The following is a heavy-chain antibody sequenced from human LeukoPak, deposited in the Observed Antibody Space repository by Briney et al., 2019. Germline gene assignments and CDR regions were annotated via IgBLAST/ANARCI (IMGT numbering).Heavy chain of an antibody. D-gene: IGHD5-18*01. J-gene: IGHJ4*02. CDR2: ISFSGTYI. CDR3: ARRASTERGHSYGLDY. Sequence: GGSLRLSCAASGFSFSSYSMNWVRQAPGKGLEWVSSISFSGTYIYYADSLKGRITISRDNARRSLFLQMNSLRAEDTAVYYCARRASTERGHSYGLDYWGQGTLVTGPS. V-gene: IGHV3-21*01. CDR1: GFSFSSYS.